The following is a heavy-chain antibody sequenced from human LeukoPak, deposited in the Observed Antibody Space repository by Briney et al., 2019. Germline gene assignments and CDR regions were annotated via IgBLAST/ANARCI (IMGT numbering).Heavy chain of an antibody. Sequence: SETLSLTCAVYGGSFSGYYWSWIRPPPRKGLEWIGEINHSGSTNYNPSLKSRVTISVDTSKNQFSLKLSSVTAADTAVYYCARVRPIAARRGGLDYWSQGTLVTVSS. J-gene: IGHJ4*02. V-gene: IGHV4-34*01. CDR1: GGSFSGYY. D-gene: IGHD6-6*01. CDR3: ARVRPIAARRGGLDY. CDR2: INHSGST.